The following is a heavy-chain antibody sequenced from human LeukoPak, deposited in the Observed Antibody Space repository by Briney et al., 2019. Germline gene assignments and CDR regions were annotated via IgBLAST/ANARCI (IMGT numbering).Heavy chain of an antibody. CDR1: GHTFTNYD. CDR3: AREGLDY. Sequence: GASVKVSCKASGHTFTNYDINWVRQATGQGLEWMGYMNPNSGNSAYAQKFQGRVTITTDASISTAYMELSGLRSEDTALYYCAREGLDYWGQGTLVTVSS. V-gene: IGHV1-8*01. J-gene: IGHJ4*02. CDR2: MNPNSGNS.